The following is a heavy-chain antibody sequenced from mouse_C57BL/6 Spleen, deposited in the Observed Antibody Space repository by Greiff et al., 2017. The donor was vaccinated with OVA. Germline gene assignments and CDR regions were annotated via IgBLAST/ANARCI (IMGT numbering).Heavy chain of an antibody. CDR2: ISSGSSTI. Sequence: EVQLVESGGGLVKPGGSLKLSCAASGFTFSDYGMHWVRQAPETGLEWVAYISSGSSTIYSADTVKGRFTISRDNAKNTLFLQMTSLRSEDTAMYYCARGGKVLYYFDYWGQGTTLTVSS. D-gene: IGHD1-3*01. CDR3: ARGGKVLYYFDY. J-gene: IGHJ2*01. CDR1: GFTFSDYG. V-gene: IGHV5-17*01.